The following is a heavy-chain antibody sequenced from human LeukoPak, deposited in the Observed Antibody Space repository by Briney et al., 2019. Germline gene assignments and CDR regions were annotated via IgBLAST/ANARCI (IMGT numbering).Heavy chain of an antibody. CDR2: IVVGSGNT. J-gene: IGHJ5*02. Sequence: SVKVSCKASGFTFTSSAVQWVRQARGQRLEWIGWIVVGSGNTNYAQKFQERVTITRDMSTSTAYMELSSLRSEDTAVYYCARDLVHQPTANWFDPWGQGTLVTVSS. CDR1: GFTFTSSA. V-gene: IGHV1-58*01. D-gene: IGHD2-8*02. CDR3: ARDLVHQPTANWFDP.